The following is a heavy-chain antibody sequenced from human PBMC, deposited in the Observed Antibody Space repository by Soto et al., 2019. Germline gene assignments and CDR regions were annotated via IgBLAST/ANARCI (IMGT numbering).Heavy chain of an antibody. CDR2: IIPIFGTA. Sequence: QVQLVQSGAEVKKPGSSVKVSCKASGCTFSSYAISWVRQAPGQGLEWMGGIIPIFGTANYAQKFQGRVTITADESTRTAYMELSSLRSEDTDVYYCARDGQWFGESPPNHWDYYYGMDVWGQGTTVTVSS. CDR3: ARDGQWFGESPPNHWDYYYGMDV. CDR1: GCTFSSYA. D-gene: IGHD3-10*01. J-gene: IGHJ6*02. V-gene: IGHV1-69*01.